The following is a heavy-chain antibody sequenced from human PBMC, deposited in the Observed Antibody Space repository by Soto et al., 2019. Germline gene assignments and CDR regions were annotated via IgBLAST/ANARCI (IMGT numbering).Heavy chain of an antibody. Sequence: SETLSLTCAVSGYSISSGYYWGWIRQTPGKGLEWIASIYHSGSTYYNPSLKSRVTISVDTSKNQFSLKLTSVTAADTAVYYCASGAATETPGWFDPWGQGIMVTVSS. CDR2: IYHSGST. D-gene: IGHD4-17*01. CDR3: ASGAATETPGWFDP. CDR1: GYSISSGYY. J-gene: IGHJ5*02. V-gene: IGHV4-38-2*01.